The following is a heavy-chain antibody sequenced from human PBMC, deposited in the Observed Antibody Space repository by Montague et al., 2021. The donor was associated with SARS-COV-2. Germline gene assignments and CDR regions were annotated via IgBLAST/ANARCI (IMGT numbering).Heavy chain of an antibody. J-gene: IGHJ4*02. CDR3: VRDGGNWYYFDY. Sequence: SETLSLTCSISGVSITSYYWSRVRQPAGKGLEWIGHIYASGSTNYSPSLKSRVRLSIDNPKNQLSLKLESLTAADTAVYYCVRDGGNWYYFDYWGQGALVTVSS. CDR1: GVSITSYY. V-gene: IGHV4-4*07. D-gene: IGHD3-16*01. CDR2: IYASGST.